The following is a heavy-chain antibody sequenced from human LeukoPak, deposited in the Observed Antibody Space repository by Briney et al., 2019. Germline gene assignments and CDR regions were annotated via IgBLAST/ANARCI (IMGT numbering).Heavy chain of an antibody. CDR3: AREGAVPGIDP. CDR1: GYSITSGFS. J-gene: IGHJ5*02. V-gene: IGHV4-38-2*01. CDR2: ISHSGTT. Sequence: KPSETLSLTGAVSGYSITSGFSGGWIRQPPGKGLEWIGTISHSGTTDYKSTLESRLTISMDTSKNLFSLRLTSVTATDTAVYYCAREGAVPGIDPWGQGTLVTVSS. D-gene: IGHD3-16*01.